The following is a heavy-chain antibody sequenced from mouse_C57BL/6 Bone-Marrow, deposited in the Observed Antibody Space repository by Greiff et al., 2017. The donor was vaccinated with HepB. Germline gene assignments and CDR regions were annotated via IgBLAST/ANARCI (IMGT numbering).Heavy chain of an antibody. Sequence: VQLQQSGAELVRPGTSVKMSCKASGYTFTNCWIGWAKQRPGHGLEWIGDIYPGGGYTNYNEKFKGKATLTADKSSSTAYMQFSSLTSEDSAIYYCARGGASYGMDYWGQGTSVTVSS. V-gene: IGHV1-63*01. J-gene: IGHJ4*01. CDR3: ARGGASYGMDY. CDR1: GYTFTNCW. D-gene: IGHD3-1*01. CDR2: IYPGGGYT.